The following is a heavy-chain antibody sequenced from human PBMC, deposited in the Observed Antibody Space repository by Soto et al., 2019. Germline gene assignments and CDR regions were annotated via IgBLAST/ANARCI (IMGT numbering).Heavy chain of an antibody. CDR1: GFTFSSYW. V-gene: IGHV3-7*01. CDR2: IKQDGSEK. J-gene: IGHJ6*02. Sequence: GGSLRLSCAASGFTFSSYWMSWVRQAPGKGLEWVADIKQDGSEKYYVDSVKGRFTISRDNAKNSLYLQMNSLRAEDTAVYYCARDCGTGIRSCGGMDVWGQGTTVTVSS. CDR3: ARDCGTGIRSCGGMDV. D-gene: IGHD3-10*01.